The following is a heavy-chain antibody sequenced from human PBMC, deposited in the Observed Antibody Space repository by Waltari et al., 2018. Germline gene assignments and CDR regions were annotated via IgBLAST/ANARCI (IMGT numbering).Heavy chain of an antibody. V-gene: IGHV4-34*01. Sequence: QVQLQQWGAGLLKPSETLSLTCAVYGGSFSGYYWSWIRQPPGKGLEWIGEINHSGSTNYNPSLKSRVTISVDTSKNQFSLKPSSVTAADTAVYYCARGRGSSWFDYWGQGTLVTVSS. CDR2: INHSGST. CDR3: ARGRGSSWFDY. CDR1: GGSFSGYY. D-gene: IGHD6-13*01. J-gene: IGHJ4*02.